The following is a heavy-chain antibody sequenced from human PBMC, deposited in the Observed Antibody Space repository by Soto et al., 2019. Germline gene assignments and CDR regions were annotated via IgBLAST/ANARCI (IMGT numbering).Heavy chain of an antibody. CDR3: ARDRYNGYFDWLVQYTRGVGYYFDY. J-gene: IGHJ4*02. D-gene: IGHD3-9*01. CDR2: ISAYNGNT. Sequence: ASVKVSCKASGYTFTSYGISWVRQAPGQGLEWMGWISAYNGNTNYAQKLQGRVTMTTDTSTSTAYMELRSLRSDDTAVYYCARDRYNGYFDWLVQYTRGVGYYFDYWGQGTLVTVSS. V-gene: IGHV1-18*01. CDR1: GYTFTSYG.